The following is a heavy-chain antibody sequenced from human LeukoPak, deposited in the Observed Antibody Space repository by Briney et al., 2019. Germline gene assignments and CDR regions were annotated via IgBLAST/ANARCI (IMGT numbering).Heavy chain of an antibody. Sequence: ASVKVSCKASGYTFTSYGISWVRQAAGQGLEWMGWISAYNGNTNYAQKLQGRGTMTTDTSTNTVYMELSSLRSEDTAVYYCARDGESDYYDSSGSFDYWGQGTLVTVSS. CDR3: ARDGESDYYDSSGSFDY. V-gene: IGHV1-18*01. CDR1: GYTFTSYG. J-gene: IGHJ4*02. D-gene: IGHD3-22*01. CDR2: ISAYNGNT.